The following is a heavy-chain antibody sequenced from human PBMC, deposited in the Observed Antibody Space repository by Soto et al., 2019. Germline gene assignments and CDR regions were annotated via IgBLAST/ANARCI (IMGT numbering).Heavy chain of an antibody. J-gene: IGHJ3*02. D-gene: IGHD2-15*01. CDR1: GFTFSSYW. CDR2: IKQDGSEK. Sequence: GWSLRLSCAASGFTFSSYWMSWVRQAPGKGLEWVANIKQDGSEKYYVDSVKGRFTISRDNAKNSLYLQMNSLRAEDTAVYYCVIGAGIGYCSGGSCRLGDFDIWGQGTMVT. CDR3: VIGAGIGYCSGGSCRLGDFDI. V-gene: IGHV3-7*03.